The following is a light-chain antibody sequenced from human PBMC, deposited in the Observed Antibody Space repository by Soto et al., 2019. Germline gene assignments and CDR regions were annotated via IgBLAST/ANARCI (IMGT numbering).Light chain of an antibody. J-gene: IGKJ4*01. V-gene: IGKV3-11*01. CDR2: DAS. Sequence: EIVLTQSPATLSLSPGERATLSCRASQSVSSYLAWYQQKPRQAPRLLIYDASNRATGIPARFSGSGSGTDFTLTISSLEPEDFAVYYCQQRSNWPPEVTFGGGTKVEIK. CDR3: QQRSNWPPEVT. CDR1: QSVSSY.